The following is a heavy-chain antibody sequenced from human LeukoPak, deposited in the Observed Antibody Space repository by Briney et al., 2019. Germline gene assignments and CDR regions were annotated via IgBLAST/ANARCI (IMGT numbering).Heavy chain of an antibody. CDR2: ISSSSSSYI. D-gene: IGHD6-19*01. CDR1: GFTFSSYS. V-gene: IGHV3-21*01. J-gene: IGHJ4*02. Sequence: GGSLRLSCAASGFTFSSYSMNWVRQAPGKGLEWVSSISSSSSSYIYYADSVKGRFTISRDNAKNSLYLQMNSLRAEDTAVYYCARGSDSSGCPGYYWGQGTLVTVSS. CDR3: ARGSDSSGCPGYY.